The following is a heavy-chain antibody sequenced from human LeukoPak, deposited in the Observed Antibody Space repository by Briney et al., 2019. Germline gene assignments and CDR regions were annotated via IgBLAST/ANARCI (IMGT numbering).Heavy chain of an antibody. CDR2: INHSGST. CDR1: GGSFSGYY. J-gene: IGHJ6*03. V-gene: IGHV4-34*01. Sequence: PSETLSLTCAVYGGSFSGYYWSWIRQPPGKGLEWIGEINHSGSTNYNPSLKSRVTISVDRSKNQFSLKLSSVTPADTAMYYCARADYSSTWSHYYYYMDVWGKGTTVTVSS. CDR3: ARADYSSTWSHYYYYMDV. D-gene: IGHD6-13*01.